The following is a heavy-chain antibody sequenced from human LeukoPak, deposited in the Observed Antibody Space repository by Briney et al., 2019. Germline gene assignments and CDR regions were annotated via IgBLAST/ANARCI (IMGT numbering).Heavy chain of an antibody. CDR3: AKEGGYYDSSGYYGVYYFDY. CDR2: ISYDGSNK. Sequence: GGSLTLSCAASGFTFSSYGMHWVRQAPGKGLEWVAVISYDGSNKYYADSVKGRFTISRDNSKNTLYLQMNSLRAEDTAVYYCAKEGGYYDSSGYYGVYYFDYWGQGTLVTVSS. J-gene: IGHJ4*02. CDR1: GFTFSSYG. V-gene: IGHV3-30*18. D-gene: IGHD3-22*01.